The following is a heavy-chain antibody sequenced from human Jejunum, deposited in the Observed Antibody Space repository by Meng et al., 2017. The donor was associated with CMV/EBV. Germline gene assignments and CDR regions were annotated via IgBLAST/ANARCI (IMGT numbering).Heavy chain of an antibody. V-gene: IGHV3-74*01. D-gene: IGHD4-17*01. CDR3: IRGPYGADSWYDY. CDR1: GSTISTYW. J-gene: IGHJ4*02. Sequence: SGSTISTYWMHWVSQVPGKGLEWVSRINTDGSNTNYADSVKGRFTISRDNAKSTLYLQMNSLTAEDTAVYYCIRGPYGADSWYDYWGQGTLVTVSS. CDR2: INTDGSNT.